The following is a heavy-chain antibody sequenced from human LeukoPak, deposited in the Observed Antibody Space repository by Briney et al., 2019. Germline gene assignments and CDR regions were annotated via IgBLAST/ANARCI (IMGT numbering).Heavy chain of an antibody. Sequence: GGSLRLSCAASGFTFSDYAMHWVRQAPGKGLEWVAVISYDGTNKYYAESVRGRFTISRDNSQNTLYLYMNSLTGADTSVYCCVLTTIGVVYYFDYWGQGTLVTVSS. CDR3: VLTTIGVVYYFDY. V-gene: IGHV3-30*04. CDR1: GFTFSDYA. J-gene: IGHJ4*02. D-gene: IGHD1/OR15-1a*01. CDR2: ISYDGTNK.